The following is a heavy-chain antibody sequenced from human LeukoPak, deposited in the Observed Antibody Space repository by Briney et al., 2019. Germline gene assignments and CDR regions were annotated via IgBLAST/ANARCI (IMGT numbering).Heavy chain of an antibody. CDR2: ISYDGSNK. Sequence: HPGGSLRLSCAASGFTFSSYAMHWVRQAPGKGLEWVAVISYDGSNKYYADSVKGRFTISRDNSKNTLYLQMNSLRAEDTAVYYCARDQGGAAVQEYWFDPWGQGTLVTVSS. CDR1: GFTFSSYA. V-gene: IGHV3-30-3*01. J-gene: IGHJ5*02. CDR3: ARDQGGAAVQEYWFDP. D-gene: IGHD6-13*01.